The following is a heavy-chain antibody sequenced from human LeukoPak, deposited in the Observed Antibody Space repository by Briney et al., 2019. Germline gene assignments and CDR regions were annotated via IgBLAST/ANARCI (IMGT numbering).Heavy chain of an antibody. CDR3: ARETSLHIFDS. J-gene: IGHJ4*02. CDR1: NASFGPYY. Sequence: KPSETLSLTCAVYNASFGPYYWSWLRQSPGKGLEYIGEVNYRGDGNYNPSLNSRASISIDTSKKQFSLRLTSVTAADTAMYYCARETSLHIFDSWGQGTLVTVSS. V-gene: IGHV4-34*01. D-gene: IGHD2-21*01. CDR2: VNYRGDG.